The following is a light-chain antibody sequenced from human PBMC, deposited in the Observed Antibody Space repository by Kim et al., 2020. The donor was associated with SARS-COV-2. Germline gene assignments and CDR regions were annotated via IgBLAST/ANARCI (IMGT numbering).Light chain of an antibody. CDR1: QSISTW. V-gene: IGKV1-5*01. J-gene: IGKJ1*01. CDR2: DAS. CDR3: QQYNSYLWT. Sequence: DIQITQSPSTLSASVGDRVTITCRASQSISTWLAWYQQKPGKAPKVLIYDASTLESGVPSRFSSSGSGTDFTLTISSLQPDDFATYYCQQYNSYLWTFGQGTKVDIK.